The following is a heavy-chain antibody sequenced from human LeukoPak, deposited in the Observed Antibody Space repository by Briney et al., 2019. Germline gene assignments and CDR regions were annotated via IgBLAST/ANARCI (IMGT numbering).Heavy chain of an antibody. D-gene: IGHD2-2*01. J-gene: IGHJ5*02. Sequence: GGSLRLSCAASGFTFSSYWMSWVRQAPGKGLEWVANIKQDGSEKYYVDSVKGRFTISRDNAKNSLYLQMNSLRAEDTAVYYCARDQKLVVPAAIWFDPWGQGTLVTVSS. CDR2: IKQDGSEK. CDR1: GFTFSSYW. V-gene: IGHV3-7*01. CDR3: ARDQKLVVPAAIWFDP.